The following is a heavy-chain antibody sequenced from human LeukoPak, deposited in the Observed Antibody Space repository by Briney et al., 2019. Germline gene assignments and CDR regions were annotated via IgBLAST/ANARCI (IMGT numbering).Heavy chain of an antibody. Sequence: GGSLRLSCSASGFTFSNYAMHWVRQAPGKGLEYVSAISSNGGSKYYADSVKGRFTISRDNSKSMVSLQMNSLRAEDTAMYYCARGGRNGYNYFDYWGQGTLVTVSS. D-gene: IGHD5-24*01. CDR3: ARGGRNGYNYFDY. J-gene: IGHJ4*02. CDR1: GFTFSNYA. CDR2: ISSNGGSK. V-gene: IGHV3-64*04.